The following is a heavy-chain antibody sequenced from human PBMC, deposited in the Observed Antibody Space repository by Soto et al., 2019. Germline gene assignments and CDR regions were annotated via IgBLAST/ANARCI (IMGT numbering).Heavy chain of an antibody. Sequence: QVQLRESGPGLVKPSGTLSLTCAVSGDAISSSHWWNWVRQSPGRGLEWIGEIFHIGSTNYNPSLKGRLTMSVDKTKNHFSLTLTSVTAADTAVYFCARGPIRGVQYYFDLWGPGTLVAVSS. V-gene: IGHV4-4*02. CDR2: IFHIGST. CDR3: ARGPIRGVQYYFDL. CDR1: GDAISSSHW. J-gene: IGHJ4*02. D-gene: IGHD3-10*01.